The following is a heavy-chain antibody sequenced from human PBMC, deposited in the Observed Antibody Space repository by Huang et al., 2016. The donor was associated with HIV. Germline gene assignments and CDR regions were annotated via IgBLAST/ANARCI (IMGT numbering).Heavy chain of an antibody. CDR1: AFTFRSYA. Sequence: EMQLLESGGGLVQPGGSLRLSCAASAFTFRSYAMTWVRQARGKGLEWVSATSGSGGKTYYADSVMGRFTNSRDNSKNTLYLQMNSLRAEDTAVYYCAKVASGYDFSARGSDWFDPWGQGTLVSVSS. CDR2: TSGSGGKT. CDR3: AKVASGYDFSARGSDWFDP. D-gene: IGHD5-12*01. J-gene: IGHJ5*02. V-gene: IGHV3-23*01.